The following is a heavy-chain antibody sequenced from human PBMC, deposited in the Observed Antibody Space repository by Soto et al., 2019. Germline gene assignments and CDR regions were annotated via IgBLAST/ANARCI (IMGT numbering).Heavy chain of an antibody. J-gene: IGHJ6*02. CDR3: ARVSRIYCYGMDV. Sequence: QVQLQQWGAGLLKPSETLSLTCAVYGGSFSGYYWSWIRQPPGKGLEWIGEINHSGSTNYNPSRKRRVTISVDTSKNQVSLKLSSVTAADTAVYYCARVSRIYCYGMDVWGQGTTVTVSS. V-gene: IGHV4-34*01. CDR1: GGSFSGYY. CDR2: INHSGST. D-gene: IGHD2-15*01.